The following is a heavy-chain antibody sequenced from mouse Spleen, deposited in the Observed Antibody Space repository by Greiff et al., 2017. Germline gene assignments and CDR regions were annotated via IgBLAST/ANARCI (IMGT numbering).Heavy chain of an antibody. D-gene: IGHD4-1*01. Sequence: EVKLMESGGGLVKPGGSLKLSCAASGFAFSSYDMSWVRQTPEKRLEWVATISSGGSYTYYPDSVKGRFTISRDNARNTLYLQMSSLRSEDTALYYCARNWDDWFAYWGQGTLVTVSA. J-gene: IGHJ3*01. CDR2: ISSGGSYT. V-gene: IGHV5-9*02. CDR3: ARNWDDWFAY. CDR1: GFAFSSYD.